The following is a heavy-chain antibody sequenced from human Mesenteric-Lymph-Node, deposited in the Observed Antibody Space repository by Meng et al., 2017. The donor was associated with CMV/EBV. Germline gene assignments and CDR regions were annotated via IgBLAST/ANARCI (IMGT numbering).Heavy chain of an antibody. D-gene: IGHD5-24*01. J-gene: IGHJ6*02. Sequence: FSSYAISWVRQAPGQELEWMGGIIPLLGKINYAQKFQDRVTIAADKSTSTAYMELSTLRSDDTAVYYCARVDSLAMAVRYYFYDMDVWGQGTMVTVSS. CDR3: ARVDSLAMAVRYYFYDMDV. CDR1: FSSYA. V-gene: IGHV1-69*10. CDR2: IIPLLGKI.